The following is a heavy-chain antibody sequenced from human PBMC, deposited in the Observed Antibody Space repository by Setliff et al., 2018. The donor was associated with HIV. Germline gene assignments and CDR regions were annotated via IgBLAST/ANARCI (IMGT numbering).Heavy chain of an antibody. V-gene: IGHV4-4*09. J-gene: IGHJ4*02. CDR3: ARHGTWNSQRFHFDY. D-gene: IGHD1-7*01. Sequence: KPSETLSLTCTVSAVSIGGYSWSWIRQSPGKGLEWIGSIYSTDTTNHNPSLESRVTISVDKSKNQFSLTLNSVTAADTAVYYCARHGTWNSQRFHFDYWGQGTPVTVSS. CDR1: AVSIGGYS. CDR2: IYSTDTT.